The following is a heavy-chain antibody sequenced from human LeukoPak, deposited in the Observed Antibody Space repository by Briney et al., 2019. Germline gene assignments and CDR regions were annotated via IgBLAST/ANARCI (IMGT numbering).Heavy chain of an antibody. CDR1: GYSFTSYW. D-gene: IGHD1-7*01. Sequence: GESLKISCKGSGYSFTSYWIGWVRQMPGKGLEWMGIIYPGDSDTRYSPSFQGQVTISADKSISTAHLQWGSLKASATAMYYCARRPTFSQTIDYWGQGTLVTVSS. CDR3: ARRPTFSQTIDY. CDR2: IYPGDSDT. V-gene: IGHV5-51*01. J-gene: IGHJ4*02.